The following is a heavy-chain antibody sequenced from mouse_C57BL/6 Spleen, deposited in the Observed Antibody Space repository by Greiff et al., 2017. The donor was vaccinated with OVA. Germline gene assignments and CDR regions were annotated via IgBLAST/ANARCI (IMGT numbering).Heavy chain of an antibody. D-gene: IGHD1-1*01. V-gene: IGHV1-15*01. CDR3: TRFTTVLFDY. Sequence: QVQLQQSGAELVRPGASVTLSCKASGYTFTDYEMHWVKQTPVHGLEWIGAIDPETGGTAYNQKFKGKAILTADKSSSTAYMELRSLTSEDSAVYYCTRFTTVLFDYWGQGTTRTVSS. CDR1: GYTFTDYE. CDR2: IDPETGGT. J-gene: IGHJ2*01.